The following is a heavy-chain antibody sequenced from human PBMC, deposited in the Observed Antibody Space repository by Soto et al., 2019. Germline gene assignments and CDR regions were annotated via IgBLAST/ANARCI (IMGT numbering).Heavy chain of an antibody. CDR3: ARHEMGGGDSRRPRYYYYMDV. J-gene: IGHJ6*03. CDR1: GGSISSYY. CDR2: IYYSGST. V-gene: IGHV4-59*08. Sequence: SETLSLTCTVSGGSISSYYWSWIRQPPGKGLEWIGYIYYSGSTNYNPSLKSRVTISVDTSKNQFSLKLSSVTGADTAVYYCARHEMGGGDSRRPRYYYYMDVWGKGTTVTVSS. D-gene: IGHD6-13*01.